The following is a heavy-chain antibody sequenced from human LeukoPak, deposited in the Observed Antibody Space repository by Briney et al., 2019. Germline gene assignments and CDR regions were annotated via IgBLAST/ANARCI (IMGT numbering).Heavy chain of an antibody. CDR2: ISGSGGST. J-gene: IGHJ4*02. Sequence: GRSLRLACAASGFTFSSYAMSWVRQAPGEGLEWVSAISGSGGSTYYGDSVKGRFTISRDNSKNTLYLQMNSLRAEDTAVYYCAKKPMIPYYYDSSGYYPFPFDYWGPGTLVTVSS. CDR1: GFTFSSYA. D-gene: IGHD3-22*01. V-gene: IGHV3-23*01. CDR3: AKKPMIPYYYDSSGYYPFPFDY.